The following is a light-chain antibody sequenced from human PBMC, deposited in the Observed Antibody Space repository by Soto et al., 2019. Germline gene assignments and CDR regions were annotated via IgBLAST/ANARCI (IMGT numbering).Light chain of an antibody. Sequence: EIVLTQSPGTQSLSPGERASLSCMASQSVSSSYLAWYQQKPGQAPRLLIYGASSRATGIPDRFSGSGSGTDFTLTISRLEPEDFAVYYCQQYGSSLLFTFGPGTKVDIK. CDR1: QSVSSSY. CDR2: GAS. J-gene: IGKJ3*01. V-gene: IGKV3-20*01. CDR3: QQYGSSLLFT.